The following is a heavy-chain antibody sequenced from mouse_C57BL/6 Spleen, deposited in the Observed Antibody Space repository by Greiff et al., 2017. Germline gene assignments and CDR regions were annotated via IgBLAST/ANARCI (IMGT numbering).Heavy chain of an antibody. D-gene: IGHD2-4*01. CDR1: GFTFSNYW. Sequence: EVQVVESGGGLVQPGGSMKLSCVASGFTFSNYWMNWVRQSPEKGLEWVAQIRLKSDNYATHYAESVKGRFTISRDDSKSSVYLQMNNLRAEDTGIYYCTGGDDYDEGFAYWGQGTLVTVSA. CDR2: IRLKSDNYAT. J-gene: IGHJ3*01. V-gene: IGHV6-3*01. CDR3: TGGDDYDEGFAY.